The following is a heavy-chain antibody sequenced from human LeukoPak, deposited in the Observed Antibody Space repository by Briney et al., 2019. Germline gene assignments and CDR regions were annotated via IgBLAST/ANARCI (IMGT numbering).Heavy chain of an antibody. CDR2: INGDGSET. CDR3: ARAPITSPFYFDY. D-gene: IGHD2-2*01. Sequence: GGSLRLSCSVSGFTFSSHWMHWVRQAPGKGLVWVARINGDGSETNYAGSVRGRFTISRDNAKHSLYLQMDSLRAEDTALYYCARAPITSPFYFDYWGQGTLVTASS. V-gene: IGHV3-74*01. J-gene: IGHJ4*02. CDR1: GFTFSSHW.